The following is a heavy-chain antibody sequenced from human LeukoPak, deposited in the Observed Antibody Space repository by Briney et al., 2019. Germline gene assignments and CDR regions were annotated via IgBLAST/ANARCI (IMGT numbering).Heavy chain of an antibody. D-gene: IGHD2-15*01. J-gene: IGHJ2*01. V-gene: IGHV3-48*03. CDR2: ISSSGSTI. Sequence: PGGSLRLSCAPSGFTFSSYEMNWVRQAPGKGLEWVSYISSSGSTIYYEDSVKGRFTISRDNAKNSLYLQMNSLRAEDTAVYYCARGRYCSGGTCYIYWYFDLWGRGTLVTVSS. CDR3: ARGRYCSGGTCYIYWYFDL. CDR1: GFTFSSYE.